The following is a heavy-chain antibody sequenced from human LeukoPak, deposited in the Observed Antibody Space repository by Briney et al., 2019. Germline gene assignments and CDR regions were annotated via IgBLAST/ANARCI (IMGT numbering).Heavy chain of an antibody. CDR2: ISTRGSTE. D-gene: IGHD3-22*01. J-gene: IGHJ4*02. CDR3: AKALDYYDSSGYYYVAANFDY. Sequence: GGSLRLSCAASGFTFSSYEMNWVRQAPGKGLEWVSYISTRGSTEYYADSVKGRFTISRDNAKNSLYLQMNSLRAEDTAVYYCAKALDYYDSSGYYYVAANFDYWGQGTLVTVSS. V-gene: IGHV3-48*03. CDR1: GFTFSSYE.